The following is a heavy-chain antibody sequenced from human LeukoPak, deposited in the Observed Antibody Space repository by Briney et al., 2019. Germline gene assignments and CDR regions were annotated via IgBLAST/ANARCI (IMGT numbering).Heavy chain of an antibody. J-gene: IGHJ4*02. Sequence: KASETLSLTCTVSGGSISSYYWSWIRQPPGKGLEWIGYIYYSGSTNYHPSLKSRVTISVDTSKNQFSLKLRSVTAADTAVYYCARGSGWHADYWGQGTLVTVPS. V-gene: IGHV4-59*01. CDR2: IYYSGST. CDR1: GGSISSYY. D-gene: IGHD6-19*01. CDR3: ARGSGWHADY.